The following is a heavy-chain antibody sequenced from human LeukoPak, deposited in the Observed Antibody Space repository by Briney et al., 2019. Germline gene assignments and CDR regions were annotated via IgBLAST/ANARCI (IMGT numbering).Heavy chain of an antibody. CDR1: GYTFTSNA. CDR3: ASRGRMATSNDY. Sequence: ASVNVSCKASGYTFTSNAMHWVRQAAGQGLEGMGWINPGNGNTKSSQKFQGRVTITMDTSASTAYMELSSLRSEDTAVYYCASRGRMATSNDYWGQGTLVTVSS. V-gene: IGHV1-3*01. D-gene: IGHD5-24*01. CDR2: INPGNGNT. J-gene: IGHJ4*02.